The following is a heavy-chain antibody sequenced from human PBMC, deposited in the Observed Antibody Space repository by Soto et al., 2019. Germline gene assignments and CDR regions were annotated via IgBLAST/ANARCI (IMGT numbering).Heavy chain of an antibody. V-gene: IGHV3-23*01. CDR3: AGPGYSSQDY. D-gene: IGHD5-18*01. J-gene: IGHJ4*02. Sequence: PWGTLRLSCAASGFTFSSFSLSWVRQAPGKGLEWVSAISGSGDGTDYSASVKGRFTISRDHYKNTLYLQMNSLRAEDTAVYYCAGPGYSSQDYWGQGALVTVSS. CDR1: GFTFSSFS. CDR2: ISGSGDGT.